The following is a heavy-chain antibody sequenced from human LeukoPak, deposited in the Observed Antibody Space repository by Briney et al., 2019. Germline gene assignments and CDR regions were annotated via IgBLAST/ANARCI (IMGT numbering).Heavy chain of an antibody. D-gene: IGHD1-26*01. Sequence: SQTLSLTCTVSGGSISSSSYYWGWIRQPPGKGLEWIGSIYYSGSTYYNPSLKSRVTISVDTSKNQFSLKLSSVTAADTAVYYCARESSGVFDYWGQGTLVTVSS. CDR1: GGSISSSSYY. CDR3: ARESSGVFDY. V-gene: IGHV4-39*07. CDR2: IYYSGST. J-gene: IGHJ4*02.